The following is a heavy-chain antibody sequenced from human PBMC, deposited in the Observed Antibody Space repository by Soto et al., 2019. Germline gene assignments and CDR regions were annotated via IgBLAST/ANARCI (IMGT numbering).Heavy chain of an antibody. CDR3: ARLALDNNYDSSGYHKRPLLYFQH. D-gene: IGHD3-22*01. J-gene: IGHJ1*01. V-gene: IGHV3-7*01. CDR2: MNQDGSEK. Sequence: GGSLRLSCAASGFTFSSYWMSWVRQAPGKGLEWVANMNQDGSEKYYVDSMKGRFTISRDNAKNSLYLQMNSLRAEDTAVYYCARLALDNNYDSSGYHKRPLLYFQHWGQGTLVTVSS. CDR1: GFTFSSYW.